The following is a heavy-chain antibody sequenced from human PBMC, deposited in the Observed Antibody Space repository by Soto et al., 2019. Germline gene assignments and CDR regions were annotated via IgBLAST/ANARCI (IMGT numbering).Heavy chain of an antibody. CDR3: AGVVAATYFDY. D-gene: IGHD2-15*01. J-gene: IGHJ4*02. CDR2: INHSGST. V-gene: IGHV4-34*01. Sequence: SETLSLTCAVYGGSFSGYYWSWIRQPPGKGLEWIGEINHSGSTNYNPSLKSRVTISVDTSKNQFSLKLSSVTAADTAVYYCAGVVAATYFDYWGQGTLVTVSS. CDR1: GGSFSGYY.